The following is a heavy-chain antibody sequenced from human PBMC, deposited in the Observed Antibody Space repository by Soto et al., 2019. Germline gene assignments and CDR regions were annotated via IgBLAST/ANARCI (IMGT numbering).Heavy chain of an antibody. CDR1: GGTFSSYA. CDR3: GVQLVLGDYYGMDV. Sequence: QVQLVQSGAEVKKPGSSVNVSCKASGGTFSSYAISWVRLAPGQGLELMGGIIPIFGTANYAQKFQGRVTITADESTSTAYMELSSLRSEDTAVYYCGVQLVLGDYYGMDVWGQGTTVTVSS. D-gene: IGHD6-13*01. CDR2: IIPIFGTA. V-gene: IGHV1-69*01. J-gene: IGHJ6*02.